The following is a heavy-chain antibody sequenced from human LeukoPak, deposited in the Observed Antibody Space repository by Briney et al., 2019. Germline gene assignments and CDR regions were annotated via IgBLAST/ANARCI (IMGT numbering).Heavy chain of an antibody. CDR3: ARGRLRYNWFDP. V-gene: IGHV1-69*13. CDR1: GGTFSSYA. J-gene: IGHJ5*02. CDR2: IIPIFGTA. Sequence: GASVKVSCKASGGTFSSYAISWVRQAPGQGLEWMGGIIPIFGTANYAQKFQGRVTITADESTSTAYMELSSLRSEDTAVYYCARGRLRYNWFDPWGQGTLVTVSS.